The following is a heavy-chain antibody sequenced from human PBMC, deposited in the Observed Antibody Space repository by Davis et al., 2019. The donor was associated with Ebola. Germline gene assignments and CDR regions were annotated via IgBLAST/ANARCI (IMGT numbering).Heavy chain of an antibody. CDR1: GFTFSSYA. CDR3: ARVRLIPVHTYYYYYMDV. D-gene: IGHD1-1*01. J-gene: IGHJ6*03. CDR2: ISYDGSNK. V-gene: IGHV3-30-3*01. Sequence: PGGSLRLSCAASGFTFSSYAMHWVRQAPGKGLEWVAVISYDGSNKYYADSVKGRFTISRDNAKNSLYLQMNSLRAEDTAVYYCARVRLIPVHTYYYYYMDVWGKGTTVTVSS.